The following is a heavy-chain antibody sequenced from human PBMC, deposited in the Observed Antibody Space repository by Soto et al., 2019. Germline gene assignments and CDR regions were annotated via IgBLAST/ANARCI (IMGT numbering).Heavy chain of an antibody. V-gene: IGHV1-18*01. J-gene: IGHJ5*02. D-gene: IGHD6-13*01. Sequence: QVHMVQSGTEVKTPGASVKVSCKASGYTFTNFGISWVRQAPGQGLEWVGWISPFNGHTHYAQKFQGRLTLTTDTATTTGFLELRSLRSADTAVYYCAREPPRATAGLNYFDPWGQGTLVTVSS. CDR3: AREPPRATAGLNYFDP. CDR2: ISPFNGHT. CDR1: GYTFTNFG.